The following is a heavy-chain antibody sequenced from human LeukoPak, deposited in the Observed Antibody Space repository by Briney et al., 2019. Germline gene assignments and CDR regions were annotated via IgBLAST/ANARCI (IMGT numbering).Heavy chain of an antibody. Sequence: SETLSLTCTVSGGSISSSSYYWGWIRQPPGKGLEWIGSIYYSGSTQYNPSLKSRVTISVDTSKNQFSLKLSSVTAADTAVYYCARPAYSYPLAFGFFDYWGQGALVTVSS. J-gene: IGHJ4*02. CDR1: GGSISSSSYY. CDR3: ARPAYSYPLAFGFFDY. D-gene: IGHD5-18*01. CDR2: IYYSGST. V-gene: IGHV4-39*01.